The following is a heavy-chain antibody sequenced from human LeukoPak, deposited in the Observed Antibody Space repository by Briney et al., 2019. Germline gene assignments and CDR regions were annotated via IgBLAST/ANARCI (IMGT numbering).Heavy chain of an antibody. CDR3: AKERYSSSWYVFDY. D-gene: IGHD6-13*01. CDR1: GFTFSSYA. CDR2: ISGSGTST. J-gene: IGHJ4*02. Sequence: GGSLRLSCAASGFTFSSYAMSWVRQAPGKGLQWVSSISGSGTSTYYADSVKGRFTISRDNSKNTLFLQMNSLRADDTAVYYCAKERYSSSWYVFDYWGQGSLVTASS. V-gene: IGHV3-23*01.